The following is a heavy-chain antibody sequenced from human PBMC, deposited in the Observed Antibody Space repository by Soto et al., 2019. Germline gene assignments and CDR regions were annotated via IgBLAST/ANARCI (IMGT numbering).Heavy chain of an antibody. CDR3: AREMVRGRYGMDV. J-gene: IGHJ6*02. Sequence: SETLSLTCTVSGGSISSGDYYWSWIRQPPGKGLEWIGYIYYSGSTYYNPSLKSRVTISVDTSKNQFSLKLSSVTAADTAVYYCAREMVRGRYGMDVWGQGTTVTVS. D-gene: IGHD3-10*01. CDR1: GGSISSGDYY. CDR2: IYYSGST. V-gene: IGHV4-30-4*01.